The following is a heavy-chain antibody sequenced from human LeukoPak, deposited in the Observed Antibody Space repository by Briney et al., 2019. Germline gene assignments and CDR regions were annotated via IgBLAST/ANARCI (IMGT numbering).Heavy chain of an antibody. D-gene: IGHD2-2*02. CDR1: GFTFSGYW. V-gene: IGHV3-7*01. CDR2: IKQDGTEK. CDR3: TRGRYNDY. Sequence: PGGSLRLSCAASGFTFSGYWMTWVRQAPGKGLEWVANIKQDGTEKYYEDSVKGRFSISRDNAKNSLYLQMNSLRDGDTAVYYCTRGRYNDYWGQGTLVTVSS. J-gene: IGHJ4*02.